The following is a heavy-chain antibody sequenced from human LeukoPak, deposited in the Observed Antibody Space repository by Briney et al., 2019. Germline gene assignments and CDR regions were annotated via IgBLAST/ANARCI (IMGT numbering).Heavy chain of an antibody. D-gene: IGHD4-17*01. J-gene: IGHJ4*02. Sequence: GESLKISCKGSGYSFTSYWIGWVRQMPGKGLEWMGIIYPGDSDTRYSPSFQGQVTISADKSISTAYLQWSSLKASDTAMYYCARAPQPLTTVTTFLYYFDYWGQGTLVTVSS. CDR2: IYPGDSDT. CDR3: ARAPQPLTTVTTFLYYFDY. V-gene: IGHV5-51*01. CDR1: GYSFTSYW.